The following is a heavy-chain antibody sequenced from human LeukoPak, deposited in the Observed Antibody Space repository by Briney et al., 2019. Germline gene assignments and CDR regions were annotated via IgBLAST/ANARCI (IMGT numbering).Heavy chain of an antibody. D-gene: IGHD3-22*01. V-gene: IGHV3-21*01. CDR2: ISSSSRYI. J-gene: IGHJ4*02. Sequence: GGSLRLSCAASGFTFSSYSMNWVRQAPGKGLEWVSSISSSSRYIYYADSVKGRFTISRDNAKNSLYLQMNSLSAEDTAVYYCASSTSLDYYDNGVSFDYWGQGTLVTVSS. CDR1: GFTFSSYS. CDR3: ASSTSLDYYDNGVSFDY.